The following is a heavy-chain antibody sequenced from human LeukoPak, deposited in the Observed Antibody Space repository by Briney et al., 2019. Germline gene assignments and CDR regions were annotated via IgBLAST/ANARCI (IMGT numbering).Heavy chain of an antibody. J-gene: IGHJ4*02. D-gene: IGHD4-17*01. Sequence: GGSLKLSCAASGFTFSGSAMHWVRQASGKGLEWVANIKQDGSEKYYVDSVKGRFTISRDNAKNSLYLQMNSLRAEDTAVYYCARYHDYGDYGGAFDYWGQGALVTVSS. V-gene: IGHV3-7*02. CDR3: ARYHDYGDYGGAFDY. CDR1: GFTFSGSA. CDR2: IKQDGSEK.